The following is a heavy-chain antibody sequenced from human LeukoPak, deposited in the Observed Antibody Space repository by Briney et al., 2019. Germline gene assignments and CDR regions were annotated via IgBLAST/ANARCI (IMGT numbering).Heavy chain of an antibody. CDR3: ARDHYSNYNWFDP. Sequence: GGSLRLSCAASGFTFSSYIMNWVRQAPGKGLEWVSSISSSSSYIYYADSVKGRFTISRDNAKNSLYLQMNSLRAEDTAVYYCARDHYSNYNWFDPWGQGTLVTVSS. CDR2: ISSSSSYI. CDR1: GFTFSSYI. D-gene: IGHD4-11*01. J-gene: IGHJ5*02. V-gene: IGHV3-21*01.